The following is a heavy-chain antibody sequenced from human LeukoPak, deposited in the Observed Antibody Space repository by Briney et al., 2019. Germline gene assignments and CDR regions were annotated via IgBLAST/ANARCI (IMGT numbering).Heavy chain of an antibody. CDR3: ARDNDGAAAGSFDY. V-gene: IGHV3-23*01. D-gene: IGHD6-13*01. CDR1: GFTFSTYA. CDR2: ISGSGGGT. Sequence: PGGSLRLSCAASGFTFSTYAMSWVRQAAGKGLEWVSLISGSGGGTYYADSVKGRLTISRDNSKNTLYLQMNSLRVEDTAVYYCARDNDGAAAGSFDYWGQGTLVTVSS. J-gene: IGHJ4*02.